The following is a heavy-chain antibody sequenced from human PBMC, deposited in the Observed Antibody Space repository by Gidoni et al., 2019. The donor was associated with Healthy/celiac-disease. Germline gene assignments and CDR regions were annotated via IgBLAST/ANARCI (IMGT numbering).Heavy chain of an antibody. CDR2: ISYDGSNK. V-gene: IGHV3-30-3*01. J-gene: IGHJ4*02. Sequence: QVQLVESGGGVVQPGRSLRLSCAASGFTFSSYAMHWVRQAPGKGLEWVAVISYDGSNKYYADSVKGRFTISRDNSKNTLYLQMNSLRAEDTAVYYCARGGMATIGRFDYWGQGTLVTVSS. CDR3: ARGGMATIGRFDY. CDR1: GFTFSSYA. D-gene: IGHD5-12*01.